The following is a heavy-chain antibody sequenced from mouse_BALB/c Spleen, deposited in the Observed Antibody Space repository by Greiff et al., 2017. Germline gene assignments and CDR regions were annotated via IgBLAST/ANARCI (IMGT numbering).Heavy chain of an antibody. V-gene: IGHV2-6-2*01. Sequence: QVQLKESGPDLVAPSQSLSITCTVSGFSLTSYGVHWVRQPPGKGLEWLVVIWSDGSTTYNSALKSRLSISKDNSKSQVFLKMNSLQTDDTAMYYCARQYDYDGDWFAYWGQGTLVTVSA. D-gene: IGHD2-4*01. CDR2: IWSDGST. CDR3: ARQYDYDGDWFAY. CDR1: GFSLTSYG. J-gene: IGHJ3*01.